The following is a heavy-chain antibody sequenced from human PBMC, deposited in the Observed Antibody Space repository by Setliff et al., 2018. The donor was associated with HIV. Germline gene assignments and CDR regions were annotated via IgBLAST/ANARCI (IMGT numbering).Heavy chain of an antibody. J-gene: IGHJ5*02. D-gene: IGHD2-8*01. Sequence: NPSETLSLTCSVSGGSISSSTYYGGWIRQPPGKGLEWIGDIFYTGSHYYNPSLKSRVSLSVDTSENQFSLKLNSVTAADTAVYYCARRGRDGVFIMFATGFDPWGQGALVTVSS. CDR2: IFYTGSH. V-gene: IGHV4-39*01. CDR3: ARRGRDGVFIMFATGFDP. CDR1: GGSISSSTYY.